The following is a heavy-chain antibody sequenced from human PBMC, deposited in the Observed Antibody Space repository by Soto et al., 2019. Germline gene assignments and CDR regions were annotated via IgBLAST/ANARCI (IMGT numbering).Heavy chain of an antibody. V-gene: IGHV4-39*01. Sequence: SETLSLTCTVAGSSLSSSSYSWGWPRPPPGKGLEWIGSIYYSGSTYYNPSLKSRVTISVDTSKNQFSLKLSSVTAADTAVYYCTRLVYDSSGYRPGWGQGTLVTVS. J-gene: IGHJ4*02. CDR2: IYYSGST. CDR1: GSSLSSSSYS. D-gene: IGHD3-22*01. CDR3: TRLVYDSSGYRPG.